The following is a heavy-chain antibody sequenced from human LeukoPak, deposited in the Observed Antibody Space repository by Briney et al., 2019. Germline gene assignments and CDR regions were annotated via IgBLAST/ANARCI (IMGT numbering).Heavy chain of an antibody. Sequence: ASVKVSCKASGYTFTSYDINWVRQATGQGREWMGWMNPNSGNTGYAQKFQGRVTITRNTSISTAYMVLSSMRSEDTAVYYCARGMTYYDFWSGYYQLPYYFDYWGQGTLVTVSS. V-gene: IGHV1-8*03. D-gene: IGHD3-3*01. CDR3: ARGMTYYDFWSGYYQLPYYFDY. J-gene: IGHJ4*02. CDR2: MNPNSGNT. CDR1: GYTFTSYD.